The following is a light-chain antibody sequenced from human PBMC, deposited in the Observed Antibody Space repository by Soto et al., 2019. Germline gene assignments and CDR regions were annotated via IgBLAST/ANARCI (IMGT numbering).Light chain of an antibody. CDR3: QQDNSYSPLT. CDR1: QTISSW. V-gene: IGKV1-5*01. CDR2: DAS. J-gene: IGKJ4*02. Sequence: DIQMTQSPSTLSASVGDRVTITCRASQTISSWLAWYQQKPGKAPKLLIYDASSLESGVPSRFSGSGSGTEFTLTISSLQPDDFATYYCQQDNSYSPLTFGGGTKVDI.